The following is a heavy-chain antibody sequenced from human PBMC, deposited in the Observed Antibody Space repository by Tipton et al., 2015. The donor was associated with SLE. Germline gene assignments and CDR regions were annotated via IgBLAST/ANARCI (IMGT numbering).Heavy chain of an antibody. V-gene: IGHV3-9*01. CDR3: ARESWDHGAFDI. J-gene: IGHJ3*02. Sequence: SLRLSCVASGFTFDDYGMHWVRQAPGKGLEWVSSVNWNSGNIVYADSVKGRFTISRENAKNSLFLQMESLRAGDTAVYYCARESWDHGAFDIWGQGTMVTVSS. D-gene: IGHD1-14*01. CDR2: VNWNSGNI. CDR1: GFTFDDYG.